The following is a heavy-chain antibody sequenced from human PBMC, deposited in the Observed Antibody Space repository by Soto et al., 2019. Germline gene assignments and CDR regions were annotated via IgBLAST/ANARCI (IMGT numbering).Heavy chain of an antibody. D-gene: IGHD1-1*01. Sequence: QVQLQESGPGLVKPSETLSLTCTVSGDSISSFYWNWIRQPPGKGLEWVGYISYSGSTNYNPSLRGRVTISADTSKNQFSLKLSSVTAADTAVYFCARDDTTGGFDFWGQGTLVTVSS. CDR2: ISYSGST. V-gene: IGHV4-59*01. CDR1: GDSISSFY. CDR3: ARDDTTGGFDF. J-gene: IGHJ4*02.